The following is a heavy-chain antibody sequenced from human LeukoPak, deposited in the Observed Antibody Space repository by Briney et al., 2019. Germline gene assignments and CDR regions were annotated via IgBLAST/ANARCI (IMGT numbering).Heavy chain of an antibody. CDR1: GFIFNKHA. CDR2: ISSSSSYI. Sequence: PGGPLRLSCAASGFIFNKHAMSWVRQAPGKGLEWVSSISSSSSYIYYADSVKGRFTISRDNAKNSLYLQMNSLRAEDTAVYYCAREAVNRPYGYWGQGTLVTVSS. CDR3: AREAVNRPYGY. J-gene: IGHJ4*02. D-gene: IGHD1-14*01. V-gene: IGHV3-21*01.